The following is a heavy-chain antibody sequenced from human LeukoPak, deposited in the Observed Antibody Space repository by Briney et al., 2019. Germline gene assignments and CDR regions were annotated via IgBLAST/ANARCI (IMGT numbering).Heavy chain of an antibody. V-gene: IGHV1-69*04. CDR3: ARGGTTVTTPVGY. CDR2: IIPILGIA. Sequence: VASVKVSCKASGGTFSSYAISWVRQAPGQGLEWMGRIIPILGIANYAQKFQGRVTITADKSTSTAYMELSSLRSEDTAVYYCARGGTTVTTPVGYWGQGTLVTVSS. J-gene: IGHJ4*02. D-gene: IGHD4-17*01. CDR1: GGTFSSYA.